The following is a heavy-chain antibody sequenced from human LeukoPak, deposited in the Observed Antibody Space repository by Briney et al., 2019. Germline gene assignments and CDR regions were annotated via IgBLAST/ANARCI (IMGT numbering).Heavy chain of an antibody. CDR2: IYHSGIT. V-gene: IGHV4-30-2*01. J-gene: IGHJ6*02. CDR3: ARGSGFYYGSGSPPTAVDV. CDR1: GGSIGSGGFS. D-gene: IGHD3-10*01. Sequence: PSQTLSLTCAVSGGSIGSGGFSWSWIRLPPGKGLECIGYIYHSGITYYNPSLKCRVTISIDRSKNQFSLTLSSVSAADTAVYYCARGSGFYYGSGSPPTAVDVWGQGTTVTVSS.